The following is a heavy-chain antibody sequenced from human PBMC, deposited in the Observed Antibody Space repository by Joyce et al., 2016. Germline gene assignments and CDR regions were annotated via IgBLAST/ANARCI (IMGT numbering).Heavy chain of an antibody. V-gene: IGHV3-74*01. CDR1: GFTFTNYW. CDR2: VDSDGSGT. Sequence: EVQLVESGGGLLQPGGSLILSCAASGFTFTNYWVHWVRQAPGKGLVWVARVDSDGSGTSHADSVKGRFTISRDNAKNRVYLQMNSLRIEDTAVYYCGSVFEYWGRGALVTVSS. J-gene: IGHJ4*02. CDR3: GSVFEY.